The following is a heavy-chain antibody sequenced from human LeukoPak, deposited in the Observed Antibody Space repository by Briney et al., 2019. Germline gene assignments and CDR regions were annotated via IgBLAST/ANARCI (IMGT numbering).Heavy chain of an antibody. V-gene: IGHV5-51*01. CDR3: ARRGPSDAFDI. Sequence: GESLKISCKGSGYSFTTYWIGWVRQMPGKGLEWMGIIFPGDSDTRYSPSFQGQVTISADNSISTAYLQRSSLKASDTAMYYCARRGPSDAFDIWGQGAMVTVSS. D-gene: IGHD3-10*01. J-gene: IGHJ3*02. CDR1: GYSFTTYW. CDR2: IFPGDSDT.